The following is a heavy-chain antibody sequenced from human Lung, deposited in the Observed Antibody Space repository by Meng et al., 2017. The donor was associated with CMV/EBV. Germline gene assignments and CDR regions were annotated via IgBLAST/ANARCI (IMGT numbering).Heavy chain of an antibody. D-gene: IGHD2/OR15-2a*01. Sequence: GASLKISCAASGLTFSRYDMGWVRQAPGKGLEWVTFVRHDGSTKYDADSVKGRFTISRDNSKNTMYLQMNNLRAEDTAVYYCARILRPEPYDAFDIWGQGTXVTVSS. CDR2: VRHDGSTK. CDR1: GLTFSRYD. J-gene: IGHJ3*02. V-gene: IGHV3-30*02. CDR3: ARILRPEPYDAFDI.